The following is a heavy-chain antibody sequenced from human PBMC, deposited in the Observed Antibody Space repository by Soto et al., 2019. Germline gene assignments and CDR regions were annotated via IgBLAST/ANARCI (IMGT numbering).Heavy chain of an antibody. D-gene: IGHD6-25*01. CDR1: GYTFTTYD. J-gene: IGHJ4*02. Sequence: ASVKVSCKASGYTFTTYDISWVRQATGQGLEWMGWMNPYSGNTGYAQKFQGRVTVTRNTSISTVYMELSGLGPDDTAVYYCARRKERSGPHYFDYWGQGSQVTVSS. CDR3: ARRKERSGPHYFDY. V-gene: IGHV1-8*01. CDR2: MNPYSGNT.